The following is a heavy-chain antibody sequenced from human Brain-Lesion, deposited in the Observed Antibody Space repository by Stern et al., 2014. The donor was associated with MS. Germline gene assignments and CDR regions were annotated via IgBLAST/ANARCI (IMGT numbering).Heavy chain of an antibody. V-gene: IGHV4-61*02. CDR3: ARGRVVPGFQYYATDV. D-gene: IGHD2-2*01. Sequence: QVQLVQSGPGLVKPSQTLSLSCTVSGGSISSGGYYWSWIRQPAGKGLEWIGRIFNSGSTSHNPSLKSRVTISIDHSKKQFSPRLNSMPAADTAVYYCARGRVVPGFQYYATDVWGQGTTVIVSS. CDR1: GGSISSGGYY. CDR2: IFNSGST. J-gene: IGHJ6*02.